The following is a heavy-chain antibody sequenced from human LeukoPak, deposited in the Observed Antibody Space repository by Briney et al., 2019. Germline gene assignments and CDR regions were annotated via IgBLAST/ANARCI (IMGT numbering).Heavy chain of an antibody. CDR1: GYTFTSYG. J-gene: IGHJ4*02. CDR3: ARGQALPGTAMDPYDY. Sequence: ASVKVSCKASGYTFTSYGISWVRQAPGQGLEWMGWISAYNGNTNYAQKLQGRVTMTTDTSTSTAYMELRSLRSDDTAVYYCARGQALPGTAMDPYDYWGQGTLVTVSS. D-gene: IGHD5-18*01. CDR2: ISAYNGNT. V-gene: IGHV1-18*01.